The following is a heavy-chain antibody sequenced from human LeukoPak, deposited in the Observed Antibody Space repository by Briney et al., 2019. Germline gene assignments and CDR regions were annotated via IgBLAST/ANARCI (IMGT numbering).Heavy chain of an antibody. J-gene: IGHJ4*02. Sequence: GASVNVSCKASGYTFTSYDINWVRQATGQGLEWMGWMNPNSGNTGYAQKFQGRVTMTRDTSISTAYMELSRLRSDDTAVYYCARVAVRGSSWSYFDYWGQGTLVTVSS. CDR1: GYTFTSYD. D-gene: IGHD6-13*01. CDR3: ARVAVRGSSWSYFDY. CDR2: MNPNSGNT. V-gene: IGHV1-8*02.